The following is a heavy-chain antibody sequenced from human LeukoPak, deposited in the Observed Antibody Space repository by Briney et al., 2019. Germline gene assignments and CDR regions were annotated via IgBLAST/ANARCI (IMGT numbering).Heavy chain of an antibody. V-gene: IGHV5-51*01. CDR3: ARRTCRGGSCYSYYFDY. J-gene: IGHJ4*02. CDR1: GYSFTSYW. D-gene: IGHD2-15*01. CDR2: IYPGDSDT. Sequence: EESLKISCKGSGYSFTSYWIGWVRQMPGKGLEWMGIIYPGDSDTRYSPSFQGQVTISADKSISTAYLQWSSLKASDTAMYYCARRTCRGGSCYSYYFDYWGQGTLATVSS.